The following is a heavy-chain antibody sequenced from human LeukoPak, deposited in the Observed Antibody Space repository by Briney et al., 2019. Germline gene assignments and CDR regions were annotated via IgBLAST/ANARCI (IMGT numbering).Heavy chain of an antibody. D-gene: IGHD6-19*01. CDR3: AKDYGSALYYFDY. V-gene: IGHV3-23*01. J-gene: IGHJ4*02. CDR1: GFTFSSYA. Sequence: PGGSLRLSCAASGFTFSSYAMSWVRQAPGKGLEWVSGISGSGGSTYYADSLQGRFTISRDISKSTLYLQMNSLRAEDTAIYYCAKDYGSALYYFDYWGQGTLVTVSS. CDR2: ISGSGGST.